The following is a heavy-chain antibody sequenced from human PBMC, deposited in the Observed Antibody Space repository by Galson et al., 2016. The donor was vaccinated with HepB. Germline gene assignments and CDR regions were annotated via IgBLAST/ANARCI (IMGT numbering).Heavy chain of an antibody. CDR1: GFIFSSYA. V-gene: IGHV3-23*01. CDR3: AKDWGVAPTTHFDY. J-gene: IGHJ4*02. D-gene: IGHD5-12*01. CDR2: LSGSDGST. Sequence: SLRLSCAASGFIFSSYAMSWVRQAPGKGLEWLSGLSGSDGSTYYADSVKGRFTTSRDNSKNTLYLQMNSLRAEDTAVYYCAKDWGVAPTTHFDYWGQGILVIVSS.